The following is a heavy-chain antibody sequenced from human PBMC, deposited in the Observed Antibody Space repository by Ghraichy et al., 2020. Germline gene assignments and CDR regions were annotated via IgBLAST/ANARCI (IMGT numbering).Heavy chain of an antibody. CDR3: ARSWWELGDVYYYYGMDV. CDR1: GFTFSSYA. Sequence: GSLRLSCAASGFTFSSYAMHWVRQAPGKGLEWVAVISYDGSNKYYVDSVKGRFTISRDNSKNTLYLQMNSLRAEDTAVYYCARSWWELGDVYYYYGMDVWGQGTTVTVSS. V-gene: IGHV3-30*04. CDR2: ISYDGSNK. J-gene: IGHJ6*02. D-gene: IGHD2-15*01.